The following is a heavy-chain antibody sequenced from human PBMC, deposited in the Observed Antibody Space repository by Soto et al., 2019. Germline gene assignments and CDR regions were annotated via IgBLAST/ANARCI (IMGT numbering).Heavy chain of an antibody. Sequence: PSETLSLTCTVSGGSISTYYWSWIRQPPGKGLEWIGYIYYSGSTNYNPSLKSRVTISVDTSKSQFSLKLSSVTAADTAVYYCARERGFCSSNTCCPYFDYWGQGTLVTVSS. V-gene: IGHV4-59*01. J-gene: IGHJ4*02. CDR2: IYYSGST. CDR3: ARERGFCSSNTCCPYFDY. CDR1: GGSISTYY. D-gene: IGHD2-2*01.